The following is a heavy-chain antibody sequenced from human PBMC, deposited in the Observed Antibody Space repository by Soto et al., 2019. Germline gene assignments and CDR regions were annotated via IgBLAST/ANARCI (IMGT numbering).Heavy chain of an antibody. Sequence: SETLSLTCAVSGGSINSSNWWTWVRQTPGQGLEWIGEIYPSGTTNYNPSLKTRVTISLDKSTNQFSLRLTSVTAADTAVYYCASRIVANAPDAFDIWGQGTMVTVSS. D-gene: IGHD5-12*01. V-gene: IGHV4-4*02. CDR3: ASRIVANAPDAFDI. CDR1: GGSINSSNW. CDR2: IYPSGTT. J-gene: IGHJ3*02.